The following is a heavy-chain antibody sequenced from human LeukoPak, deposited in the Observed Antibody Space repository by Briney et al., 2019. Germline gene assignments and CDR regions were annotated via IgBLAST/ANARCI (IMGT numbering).Heavy chain of an antibody. V-gene: IGHV3-33*08. CDR2: IWYDGSNK. CDR1: GFTFSTFA. CDR3: ARAPQWARFDY. D-gene: IGHD2-8*01. Sequence: GGSQRLSCGDSGFTFSTFAMTWVRQAPGKGLEWVAVIWYDGSNKYYGDSVKGRFTISRDNSKNTLYLQMNSLRAEDTAVYYCARAPQWARFDYWGQGTLVTVSS. J-gene: IGHJ4*02.